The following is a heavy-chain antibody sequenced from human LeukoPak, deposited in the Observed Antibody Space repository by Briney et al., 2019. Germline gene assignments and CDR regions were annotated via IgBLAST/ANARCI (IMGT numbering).Heavy chain of an antibody. V-gene: IGHV3-30*18. J-gene: IGHJ4*02. CDR1: GFTFRTYG. CDR3: AKSRVRGVYYFDY. D-gene: IGHD3-10*02. Sequence: GGSLRLSCAASGFTFRTYGMNWVRQAPGKGLEWVAIISYDGSNEDYADSVKGRFTISRDNSKNTLYLQMNSLRAEDSAVYYCAKSRVRGVYYFDYWGQGTLVTVPS. CDR2: ISYDGSNE.